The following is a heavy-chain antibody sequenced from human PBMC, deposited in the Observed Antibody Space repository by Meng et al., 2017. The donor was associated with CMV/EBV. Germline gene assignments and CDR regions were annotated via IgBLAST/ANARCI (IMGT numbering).Heavy chain of an antibody. CDR1: GYTFTSYY. J-gene: IGHJ5*02. CDR3: AREEGIAARSVWFDP. CDR2: INPSGGST. Sequence: QVQCVESGAEVKKPGASVKVSCKASGYTFTSYYMHWVRQAPGQGLEWMGIINPSGGSTSYAQKFQGRVTMTRDTSTSTVYMELSSLRSEDTAVYYCAREEGIAARSVWFDPWGQGTLVTVSS. D-gene: IGHD6-6*01. V-gene: IGHV1-46*01.